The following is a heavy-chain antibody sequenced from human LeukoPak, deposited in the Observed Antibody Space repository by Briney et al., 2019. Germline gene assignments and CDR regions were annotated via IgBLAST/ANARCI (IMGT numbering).Heavy chain of an antibody. J-gene: IGHJ6*02. CDR1: GSSIRSSY. CDR2: MYYSGST. Sequence: SETLSLTCTVSGSSIRSSYWSCIRQPPGKGLEWIGYMYYSGSTNYNPSLKSRVTISVDTSKNQFSLKVSSVTAADTAVYYCARHVSGDYAWMDVWGQRTTVSVTS. CDR3: ARHVSGDYAWMDV. V-gene: IGHV4-59*08. D-gene: IGHD4-17*01.